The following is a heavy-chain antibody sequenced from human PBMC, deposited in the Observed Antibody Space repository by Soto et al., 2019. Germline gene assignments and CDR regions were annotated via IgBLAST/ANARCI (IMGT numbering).Heavy chain of an antibody. CDR2: INPNSGGT. V-gene: IGHV1-2*02. CDR1: GYTFTGYY. CDR3: ASLGYCSGGSCLHFDY. J-gene: IGHJ4*02. D-gene: IGHD2-15*01. Sequence: ASVKVSCKASGYTFTGYYMHWVRQAPGQGLEWMGWINPNSGGTNYAQKFQGRVTMTRDTSISTAYMELSRLRSDDTAVHYCASLGYCSGGSCLHFDYWGQGTLVTVSS.